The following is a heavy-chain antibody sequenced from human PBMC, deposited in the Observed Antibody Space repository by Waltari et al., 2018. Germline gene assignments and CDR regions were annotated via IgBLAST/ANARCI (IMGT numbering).Heavy chain of an antibody. CDR2: VSHGGTA. J-gene: IGHJ6*01. V-gene: IGHV4-34*02. D-gene: IGHD3-3*01. CDR1: GGSLGDYI. CDR3: ARGRNYDSTLGRNDSSHSGRDV. Sequence: QVLLQQWGAGLLKPSETLSLTCDISGGSLGDYIWTWIRQPPGKGLEWLGQVSHGGTARSNPSVKSRVTLSLDTSQRHFSLRLQSVTAADTAVYYCARGRNYDSTLGRNDSSHSGRDVWGQGSAVTVSS.